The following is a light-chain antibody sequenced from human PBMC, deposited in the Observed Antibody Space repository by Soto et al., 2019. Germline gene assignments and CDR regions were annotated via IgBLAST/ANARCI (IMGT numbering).Light chain of an antibody. CDR3: QQYDSSPRT. J-gene: IGKJ1*01. V-gene: IGKV3-20*01. Sequence: EIVLTQSPGTLSLSPGERATLSCRASQGVSSYLAWLQQKPGQAPRVLIYGASTRATGIPDRFSGSGSGTDFTLSISRLEPEDFPVYYFQQYDSSPRTFGQGTKVEIK. CDR2: GAS. CDR1: QGVSSY.